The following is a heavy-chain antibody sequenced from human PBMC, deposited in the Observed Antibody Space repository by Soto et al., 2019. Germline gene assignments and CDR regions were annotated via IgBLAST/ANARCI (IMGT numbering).Heavy chain of an antibody. CDR2: IYYSGST. CDR1: GGSISRGGYY. CDR3: ARDKDGVYY. Sequence: SETLSLTCTVSGGSISRGGYYWSLIRQHTGKGMEWIGYIYYSGSTYYNPSLKSRVTISVDTSKNQFSLKLSSVTAAVMAVYYCARDKDGVYYRGQGSLVTVSS. V-gene: IGHV4-31*03. D-gene: IGHD3-16*01. J-gene: IGHJ4*02.